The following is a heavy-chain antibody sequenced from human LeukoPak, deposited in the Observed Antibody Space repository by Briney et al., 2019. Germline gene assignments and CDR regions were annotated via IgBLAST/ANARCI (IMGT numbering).Heavy chain of an antibody. CDR3: ARDREKYSSGWTEFDY. V-gene: IGHV3-30*04. CDR1: GFTFSSYA. Sequence: PGGSLRRSCAASGFTFSSYAMHWVRQAPGKGLEWVAVISYDGSNKYYADSVKGRFTISRDNSKNTLYLQMNGLRAEDTAVYYCARDREKYSSGWTEFDYWGQGTLVTVSS. CDR2: ISYDGSNK. J-gene: IGHJ4*02. D-gene: IGHD6-19*01.